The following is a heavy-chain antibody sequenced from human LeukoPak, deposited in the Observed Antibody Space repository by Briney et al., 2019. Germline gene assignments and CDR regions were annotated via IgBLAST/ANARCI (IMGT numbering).Heavy chain of an antibody. V-gene: IGHV1-46*01. J-gene: IGHJ5*02. D-gene: IGHD3-3*01. CDR3: ARDRETSVLRFFLDP. CDR2: INPSGGST. CDR1: GYTFTSYY. Sequence: ASVKVSCKASGYTFTSYYMHWVRQAPGQGLEWMGIINPSGGSTSYAQKFQGRVTMTRDMSTSTVYMELSSLRSEDTAVYYCARDRETSVLRFFLDPWGQGTLVTVSS.